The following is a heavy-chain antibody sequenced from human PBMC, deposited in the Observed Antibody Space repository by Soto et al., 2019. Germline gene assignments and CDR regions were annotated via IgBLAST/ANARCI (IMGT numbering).Heavy chain of an antibody. Sequence: SETLSLTCAVYGGSFRGYYWRWIRQPPGKGLEWIGEINHSGSTNYNPSLKSRVTISVDTSKNEFSLKLSSVTAADTAVYFCATTYQLLSRGYYYYGMDVRGQGTTVT. CDR2: INHSGST. CDR1: GGSFRGYY. CDR3: ATTYQLLSRGYYYYGMDV. V-gene: IGHV4-34*01. J-gene: IGHJ6*02. D-gene: IGHD2-2*01.